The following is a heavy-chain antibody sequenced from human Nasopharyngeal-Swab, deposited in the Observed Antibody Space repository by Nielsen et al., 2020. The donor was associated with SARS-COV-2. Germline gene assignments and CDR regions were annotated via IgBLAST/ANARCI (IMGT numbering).Heavy chain of an antibody. D-gene: IGHD3-10*01. V-gene: IGHV3-11*04. CDR1: GFIFSDYY. CDR3: ARVNRPLRFGESWGGYFDY. CDR2: ISSSGGTI. J-gene: IGHJ4*02. Sequence: GGSLRLSCAASGFIFSDYYMSWIRQAPGKGLEWVSYISSSGGTIYYADSVKGRFTISRDNAQKSLYLQMNSLRAEDTAVYYCARVNRPLRFGESWGGYFDYWGQGTLVTVSS.